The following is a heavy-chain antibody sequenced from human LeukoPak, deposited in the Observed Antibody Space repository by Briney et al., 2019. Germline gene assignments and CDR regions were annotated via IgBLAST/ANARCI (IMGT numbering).Heavy chain of an antibody. J-gene: IGHJ6*02. V-gene: IGHV3-30-3*01. CDR1: GFTFSSYA. CDR3: ARDRIVVVPAAMSYYYYGMDV. Sequence: GSLRLSCAASGFTFSSYAMHWVRQAPGKGLEWVAVISYDGSNKYYADSVKGRFTISRDNSKNTLYLQMNSLRAEDTAVYYCARDRIVVVPAAMSYYYYGMDVWGQGTTVTVSS. D-gene: IGHD2-2*01. CDR2: ISYDGSNK.